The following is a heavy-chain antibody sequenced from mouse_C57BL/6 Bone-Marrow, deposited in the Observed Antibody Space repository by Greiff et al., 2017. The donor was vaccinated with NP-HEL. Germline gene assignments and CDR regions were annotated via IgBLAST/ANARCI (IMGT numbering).Heavy chain of an antibody. CDR3: ARGSYYGSLYFDY. CDR2: IYPRSGNT. J-gene: IGHJ2*01. Sequence: SGAELARPGASVKLSCKASGYTFTSYGISWVKQRTGQGLEWIGEIYPRSGNTYYNEKFKGKATLTADKSSSTAYMELRSLTSEDSAVYFCARGSYYGSLYFDYWGQGTTLTVSS. V-gene: IGHV1-81*01. D-gene: IGHD1-1*01. CDR1: GYTFTSYG.